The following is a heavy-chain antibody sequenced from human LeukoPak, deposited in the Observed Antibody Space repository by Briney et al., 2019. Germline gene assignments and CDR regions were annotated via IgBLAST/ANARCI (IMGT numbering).Heavy chain of an antibody. V-gene: IGHV4-4*02. J-gene: IGHJ4*02. CDR3: ARGYMIEPGDGYEIIFDY. CDR2: IYHSGST. D-gene: IGHD3-16*01. Sequence: PSGTLSLTCAVSGGSISSSNWWSWVRQPPGKGLEWIGEIYHSGSTNYNPSLKSRVTISVDKSKNQFSLKLSSVTAADTAVYYCARGYMIEPGDGYEIIFDYWGQGTLVTVSS. CDR1: GGSISSSNW.